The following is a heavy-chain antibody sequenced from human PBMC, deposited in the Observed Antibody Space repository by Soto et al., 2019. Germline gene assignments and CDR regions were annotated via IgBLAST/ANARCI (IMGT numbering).Heavy chain of an antibody. V-gene: IGHV3-11*06. CDR1: GFTFSDYY. D-gene: IGHD2-21*01. J-gene: IGHJ4*02. CDR3: TRDPRDPLDH. Sequence: QVQLVEAGGGLVKPGGSLRLSCAASGFTFSDYYMSWIRQAPGKGLEWVSYITSGSTFTNYADSVKGRFTISRDNAKNSLYLQMNSLRAEDTSVYDGTRDPRDPLDHWGQGTLVTVSS. CDR2: ITSGSTFT.